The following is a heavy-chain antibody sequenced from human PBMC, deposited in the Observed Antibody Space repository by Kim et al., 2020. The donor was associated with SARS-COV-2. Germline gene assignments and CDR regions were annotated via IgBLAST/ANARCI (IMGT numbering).Heavy chain of an antibody. Sequence: SVKVSCKASGCTFSNYAITWVRQAPGQGLEWMGGIIPIFDTANYAQKFQGRVTITADGSTSTAYMELSSLRSEDTAVYYCARDTGYCSSTSCYSYYYGMDVWGQGTTVTVSS. CDR3: ARDTGYCSSTSCYSYYYGMDV. D-gene: IGHD2-2*01. CDR2: IIPIFDTA. V-gene: IGHV1-69*13. CDR1: GCTFSNYA. J-gene: IGHJ6*02.